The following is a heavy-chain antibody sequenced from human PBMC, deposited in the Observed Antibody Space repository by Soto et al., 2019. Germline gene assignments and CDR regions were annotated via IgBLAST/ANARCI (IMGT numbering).Heavy chain of an antibody. CDR1: VESFSGYY. V-gene: IGHV4-34*01. J-gene: IGHJ4*02. Sequence: SETLSLTSAFYVESFSGYYWSCIRQPPGKGLEWIGEINHSGSTNYNPSLKSRVTISVDTSKNQFSLKLSSVTAADTAVYYCARELYAADFEDWGQGTLVIVAS. CDR3: ARELYAADFED. D-gene: IGHD3-16*01. CDR2: INHSGST.